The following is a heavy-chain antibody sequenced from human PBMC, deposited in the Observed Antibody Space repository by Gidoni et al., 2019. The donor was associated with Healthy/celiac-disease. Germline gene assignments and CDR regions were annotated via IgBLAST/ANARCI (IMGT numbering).Heavy chain of an antibody. CDR2: ISGSGGST. V-gene: IGHV3-23*01. Sequence: EVQLLESGGGLVQPGGSLRLSWAASGFTFSSYAMSWVRQAPGKGLEWVSAISGSGGSTYYADSVKGRFTISRDNSKNTLYLQMNSLRAEDTAVYYCAKASIVVVTGRGWFDPWGQGTLVTVSS. CDR3: AKASIVVVTGRGWFDP. D-gene: IGHD2-21*02. J-gene: IGHJ5*02. CDR1: GFTFSSYA.